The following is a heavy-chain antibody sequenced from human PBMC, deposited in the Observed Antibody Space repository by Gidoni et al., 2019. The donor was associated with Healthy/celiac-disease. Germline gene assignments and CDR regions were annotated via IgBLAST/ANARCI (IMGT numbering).Heavy chain of an antibody. V-gene: IGHV5-10-1*01. CDR3: ARLLDTAAPY. D-gene: IGHD5-18*01. CDR2: IDPSDSYT. J-gene: IGHJ4*02. CDR1: GYSFTSYW. Sequence: EVQLVQSGSAVNKPGESLRISCTRSGYSFTSYWISWGRQRPGKGLEWMGRIDPSDSYTNYSPSFQGHVTISADKSISTAYLQWSSLKASDTARYYCARLLDTAAPYWGQGTLVTVSS.